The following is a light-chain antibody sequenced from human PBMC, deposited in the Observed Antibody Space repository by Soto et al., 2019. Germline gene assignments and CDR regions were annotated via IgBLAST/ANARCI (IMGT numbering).Light chain of an antibody. Sequence: DILMTQSPSSLYASVGDRVTMTCRASQSISTYLNWYQHKPGKAPKLLVYAASSLQSAVPSRFSGSGSGTDFTLTISSLQPEDCATYYCQQTYSTPYIFGQGTKLEI. CDR1: QSISTY. V-gene: IGKV1-39*01. CDR3: QQTYSTPYI. CDR2: AAS. J-gene: IGKJ2*01.